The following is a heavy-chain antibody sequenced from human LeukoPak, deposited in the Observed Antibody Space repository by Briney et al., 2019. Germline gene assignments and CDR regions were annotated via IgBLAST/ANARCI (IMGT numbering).Heavy chain of an antibody. CDR3: VRDNLENQWLERSY. V-gene: IGHV3-48*01. CDR1: GFNFNNHW. CDR2: ISASETSI. D-gene: IGHD6-19*01. Sequence: GGSLRLSCAASGFNFNNHWMSWLRQAPGKGLEWVSQISASETSIKYTDSVRGRFTISRDNVKNSVYLQMNSLRAEDTAIYYCVRDNLENQWLERSYWGQGTLVTVSS. J-gene: IGHJ4*02.